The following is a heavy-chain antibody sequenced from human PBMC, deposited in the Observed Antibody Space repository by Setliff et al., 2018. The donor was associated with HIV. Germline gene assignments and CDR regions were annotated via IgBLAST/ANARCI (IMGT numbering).Heavy chain of an antibody. CDR3: ARGRINYGDYYY. CDR1: GFTVSDNY. Sequence: PGGSLRLSCAASGFTVSDNYMSWVRQAPGKGLEWVSVIYRDGATYYADSAKGRFTISRDTAKNTVYLQMNSLTSEDTAFYYCARGRINYGDYYYWGQGTLVTVSS. J-gene: IGHJ4*02. CDR2: IYRDGAT. V-gene: IGHV3-53*01. D-gene: IGHD4-17*01.